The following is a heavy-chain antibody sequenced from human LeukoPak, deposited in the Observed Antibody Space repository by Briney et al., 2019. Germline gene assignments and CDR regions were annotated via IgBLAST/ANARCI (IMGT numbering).Heavy chain of an antibody. Sequence: GGSLRLSCAASGFTFSSYAMSWVRQAPGKGLEWVSAISGSGGSTYYADSVKGRFTISRDNSKNTLYLQMNSLRAEDTAVYYCAKAAPDSSSWSFDAFDIWGQGTVVTVSS. D-gene: IGHD6-13*01. J-gene: IGHJ3*02. CDR3: AKAAPDSSSWSFDAFDI. V-gene: IGHV3-23*01. CDR1: GFTFSSYA. CDR2: ISGSGGST.